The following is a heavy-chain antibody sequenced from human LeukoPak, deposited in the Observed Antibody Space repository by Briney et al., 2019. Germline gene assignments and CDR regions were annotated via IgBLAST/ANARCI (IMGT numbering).Heavy chain of an antibody. V-gene: IGHV3-23*01. D-gene: IGHD6-19*01. CDR2: ISGSGGST. CDR1: GFTFSSYA. CDR3: ASVYSSGWYYFDY. Sequence: GGTLRHSCAASGFTFSSYAMSWVRQAPGKGLEWVSAISGSGGSTYYADSVKGRFTISRDNSKNTLYLQMNSLRAEDTAVYYCASVYSSGWYYFDYWGQGTLVTVSS. J-gene: IGHJ4*02.